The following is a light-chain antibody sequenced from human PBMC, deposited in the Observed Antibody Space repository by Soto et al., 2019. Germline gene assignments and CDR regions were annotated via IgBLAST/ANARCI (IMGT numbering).Light chain of an antibody. Sequence: QLVLTQSPSASASLGASVKLTCTLSSGHSNYAIAWHQQQPEKGPRYLMKLNNDGSHNKGDGIPDRFSGSSSGTERYLTISSIQSEDEADYYSQTWDTGTVVFGGGTKLTVL. CDR3: QTWDTGTVV. CDR2: LNNDGSH. J-gene: IGLJ2*01. V-gene: IGLV4-69*01. CDR1: SGHSNYA.